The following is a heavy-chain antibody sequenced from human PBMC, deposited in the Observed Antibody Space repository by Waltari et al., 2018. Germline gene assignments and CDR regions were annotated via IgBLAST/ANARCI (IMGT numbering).Heavy chain of an antibody. J-gene: IGHJ4*02. CDR2: IYYSGST. Sequence: QVQLQESGPGLVKPSETLSLTCTVSGGSISSYYWSWIRQPAGKGLEWIGYIYYSGSTNYNPSLKSRVTISVDTSKNQFSLKLSSVTAADTAVYYCARVSTKYYYDSSGWHFDYWGQGTLVTVSS. CDR1: GGSISSYY. CDR3: ARVSTKYYYDSSGWHFDY. D-gene: IGHD3-22*01. V-gene: IGHV4-59*01.